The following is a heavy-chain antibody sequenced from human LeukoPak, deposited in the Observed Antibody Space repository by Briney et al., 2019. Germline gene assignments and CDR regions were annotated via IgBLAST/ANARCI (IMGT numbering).Heavy chain of an antibody. CDR1: EYTFTGYY. CDR2: INPNSGDT. J-gene: IGHJ4*02. D-gene: IGHD2-15*01. CDR3: ARDKYCSGGTCYYLLFDY. V-gene: IGHV1-2*02. Sequence: GASVKVSCKASEYTFTGYYMHWVRQAPGQGLEWMGWINPNSGDTKYAQRFQGRVTMTRDTSINTAYLELSRLGSDDTAVYYCARDKYCSGGTCYYLLFDYWGQGTLVTVSS.